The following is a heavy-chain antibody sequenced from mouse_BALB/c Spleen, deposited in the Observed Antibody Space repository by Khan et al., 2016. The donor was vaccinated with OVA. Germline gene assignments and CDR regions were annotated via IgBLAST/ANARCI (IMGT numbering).Heavy chain of an antibody. J-gene: IGHJ1*01. Sequence: VQLKQSGPGLVKPSQSLSLTCTVTGYSITSDYAWNWIRQFPGNKLEWMGYISYSGSTGYNPSLNSRISITRDTSNNQFFLQLNSVTTEDTATYYCARRYYYGHWYFDVWGAGTTVTVSS. CDR3: ARRYYYGHWYFDV. CDR2: ISYSGST. D-gene: IGHD1-1*01. CDR1: GYSITSDYA. V-gene: IGHV3-2*02.